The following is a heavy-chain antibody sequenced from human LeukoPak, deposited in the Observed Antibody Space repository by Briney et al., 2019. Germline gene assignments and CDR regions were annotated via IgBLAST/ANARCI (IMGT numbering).Heavy chain of an antibody. CDR1: AGTISCIY. V-gene: IGHV4-59*08. Sequence: PSVNLSFTSSVYAGTISCIYWRWIRQPPGQGLVGIVNIYYSGRTNYNPSLNSRVTISVDTSKNQFSLKLRSVTAADTALYYCASGVGGYDIGYYYYMDVWGKGTTVTVSS. CDR3: ASGVGGYDIGYYYYMDV. D-gene: IGHD5-12*01. J-gene: IGHJ6*03. CDR2: IYYSGRT.